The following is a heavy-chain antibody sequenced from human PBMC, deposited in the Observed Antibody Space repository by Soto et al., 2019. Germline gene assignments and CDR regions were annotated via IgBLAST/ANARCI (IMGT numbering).Heavy chain of an antibody. CDR1: GGTFSSYA. V-gene: IGHV1-69*06. CDR2: IIPIFGTA. Sequence: SVRSSCKASGGTFSSYAISWVRQAPGQGLEWMGGIIPIFGTANYAQKFQGRVTITADKSTSTAYMELSSLRSEDTAVYYCAREQGRLLHYYYYYGMDVWGQGTTVTVSS. J-gene: IGHJ6*02. D-gene: IGHD3-22*01. CDR3: AREQGRLLHYYYYYGMDV.